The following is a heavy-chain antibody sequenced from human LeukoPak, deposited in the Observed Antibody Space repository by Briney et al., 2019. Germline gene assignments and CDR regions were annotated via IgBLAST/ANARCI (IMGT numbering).Heavy chain of an antibody. V-gene: IGHV3-48*02. CDR2: ISSSSSTI. Sequence: GSLRLSCAASGFTFNSYNMNWVRQAPGKGLEWVSYISSSSSTIYYADSVEGRFTISRDSAKTSLFLQMNSLRDEDTAVYYCARAYSSSSGRDAFDSWGLGTLVTVSS. CDR1: GFTFNSYN. J-gene: IGHJ3*02. CDR3: ARAYSSSSGRDAFDS. D-gene: IGHD6-6*01.